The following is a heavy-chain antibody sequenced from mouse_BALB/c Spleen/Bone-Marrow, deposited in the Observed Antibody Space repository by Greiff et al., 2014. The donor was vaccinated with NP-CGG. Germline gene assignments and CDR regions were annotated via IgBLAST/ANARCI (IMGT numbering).Heavy chain of an antibody. CDR3: ARELGLRLAY. CDR2: ILPGSGST. Sequence: QVQLQQSGAELMKPGASVKISCKTSGYTFRSYWIEWVKQRPGHGLEWIGEILPGSGSTKSNEKFQGKATFTADTSSNTAYMQLSSLTSEDSAVYYCARELGLRLAYWGQGTLVTVSA. D-gene: IGHD3-1*01. V-gene: IGHV1-9*01. CDR1: GYTFRSYW. J-gene: IGHJ3*01.